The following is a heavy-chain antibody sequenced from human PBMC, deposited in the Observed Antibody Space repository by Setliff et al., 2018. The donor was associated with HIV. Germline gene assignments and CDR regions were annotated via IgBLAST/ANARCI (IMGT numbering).Heavy chain of an antibody. CDR3: ARRSGAAVFSYFDY. Sequence: SETLSLTCTVSGGSIGSYCWSWIRQPPGKGLEWIGTTCYSATTNYNPSLKNRVAISVDTSKNQFSLKLASVTPSDTAVYYCARRSGAAVFSYFDYWGQGTLVTAPQ. CDR1: GGSIGSYC. CDR2: TCYSATT. J-gene: IGHJ4*02. V-gene: IGHV4-59*01. D-gene: IGHD6-13*01.